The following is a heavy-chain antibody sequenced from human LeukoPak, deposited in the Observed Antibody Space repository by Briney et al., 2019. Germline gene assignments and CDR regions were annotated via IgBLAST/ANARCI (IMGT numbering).Heavy chain of an antibody. D-gene: IGHD6-6*01. V-gene: IGHV3-74*01. J-gene: IGHJ4*02. CDR1: GFTFSSYW. Sequence: GGSLRLSCAASGFTFSSYWMHWVRQAPGKGLVWVSRINSDGSSTSYADSMKGRFTISRDNAKNTLYLQMNSPRAEDTAVYYCAGGQYSSSPFAYWGQGTLVTVSS. CDR3: AGGQYSSSPFAY. CDR2: INSDGSST.